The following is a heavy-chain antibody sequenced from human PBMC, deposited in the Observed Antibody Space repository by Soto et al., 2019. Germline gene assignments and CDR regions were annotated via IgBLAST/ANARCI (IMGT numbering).Heavy chain of an antibody. J-gene: IGHJ4*02. CDR1: GFTFSSYG. CDR2: ISYDGSNK. V-gene: IGHV3-30*18. CDR3: AKGVGGWEPRR. Sequence: QVQLVESGGGVVQPGRSLRLSCAASGFTFSSYGMPWVRQAPGKGLEWVAVISYDGSNKYYADSVKGRFTISRDNSKNTLYLQMNSLRAEDTAVYYCAKGVGGWEPRRWGQGTLVTVSS. D-gene: IGHD1-26*01.